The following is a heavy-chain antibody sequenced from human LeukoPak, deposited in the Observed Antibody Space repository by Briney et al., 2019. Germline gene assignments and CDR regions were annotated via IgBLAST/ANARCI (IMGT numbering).Heavy chain of an antibody. CDR2: IYYSGTT. D-gene: IGHD2-2*01. CDR3: ALYFSSCEDKVLDN. CDR1: GGSISGYY. V-gene: IGHV4-59*01. Sequence: SETLSLTCTVSGGSISGYYWSWIRQPPGKGLEWIGYIYYSGTTNYNPSLKSRVTISVDTSENQFSLRLSSVTAAATAVSYGALYFSSCEDKVLDNWGQGTLVTVSS. J-gene: IGHJ4*02.